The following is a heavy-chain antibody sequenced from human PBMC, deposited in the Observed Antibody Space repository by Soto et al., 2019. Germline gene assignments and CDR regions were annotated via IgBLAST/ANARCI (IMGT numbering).Heavy chain of an antibody. V-gene: IGHV3-23*01. J-gene: IGHJ4*02. Sequence: GGSLRLSCAASGFTFSSYAMSWVRQAPGKGLEWVSAISGSGGSTYYADSVKGRFTISRDNSKNTLYLQMNSLRAEDTAVYYCAVDYVWGSYRYTNKFDYWGQGTLVTVSS. D-gene: IGHD3-16*02. CDR1: GFTFSSYA. CDR3: AVDYVWGSYRYTNKFDY. CDR2: ISGSGGST.